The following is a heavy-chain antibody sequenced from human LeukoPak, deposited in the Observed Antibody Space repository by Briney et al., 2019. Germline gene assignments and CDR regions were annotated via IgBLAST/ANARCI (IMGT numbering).Heavy chain of an antibody. V-gene: IGHV4-4*07. J-gene: IGHJ5*02. CDR3: AREDPYDFWSGYYLFDR. D-gene: IGHD3-3*01. CDR1: GGSISSYY. CDR2: IYTSGST. Sequence: KPSETLSLTCTVSGGSISSYYWSWIRQPAGKGLEWIGRIYTSGSTNYNPSLKSRVTMSVDTSKNQFSLKLSSVTAADTAVYYCAREDPYDFWSGYYLFDRWGQGTLVTVSS.